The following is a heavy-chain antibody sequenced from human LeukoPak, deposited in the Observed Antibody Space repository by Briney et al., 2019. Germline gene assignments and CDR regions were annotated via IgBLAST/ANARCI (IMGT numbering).Heavy chain of an antibody. CDR1: GFTFSSYA. V-gene: IGHV3-23*01. CDR3: AKDEYGSGRYDY. CDR2: ISGSGSST. J-gene: IGHJ4*02. D-gene: IGHD3-10*01. Sequence: PGGSLRLSCAASGFTFSSYAMSWVRQAPGKGLEWVSAISGSGSSTYYADSVKGRFTISRDNSKNTLYLQMNSLRAEDTAVYYCAKDEYGSGRYDYWGQGTLVTVSS.